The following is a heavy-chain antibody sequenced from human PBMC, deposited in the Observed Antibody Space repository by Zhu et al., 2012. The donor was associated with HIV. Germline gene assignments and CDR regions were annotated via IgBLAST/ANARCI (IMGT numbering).Heavy chain of an antibody. Sequence: QVQLQESGPGLVKPSETLSLNCTVSGGSLISQYWSWIRQPPGKGLEWIGYFYSSGSARYNPSLKSRVTISVDTSKNFFSLKLRSVTAADTAVYYCARAPSGFRLDNWGQG. CDR1: GGSLISQY. J-gene: IGHJ4*02. V-gene: IGHV4-59*11. CDR2: FYSSGSA. D-gene: IGHD5-12*01. CDR3: ARAPSGFRLDN.